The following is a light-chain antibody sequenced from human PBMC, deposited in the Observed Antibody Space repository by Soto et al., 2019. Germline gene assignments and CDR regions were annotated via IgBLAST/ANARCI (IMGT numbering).Light chain of an antibody. Sequence: EIVLTQSPGLLSLSPGERATLSCRASQSVTSSYLAWYQQKPGQAPRLLIFGAYSRATGIPGRFSGSGSGTDFTLIISRLEPEDFAVYYCQQYCNSPWTFGQGTKVQIK. J-gene: IGKJ1*01. CDR2: GAY. V-gene: IGKV3-20*01. CDR3: QQYCNSPWT. CDR1: QSVTSSY.